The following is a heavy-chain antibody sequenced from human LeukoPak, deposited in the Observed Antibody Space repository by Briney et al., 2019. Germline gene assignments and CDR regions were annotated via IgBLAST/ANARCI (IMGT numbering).Heavy chain of an antibody. Sequence: GGSLRLSCAASGFTFSSYAMHWVRQAPGKGLEWVAVISYDGSNKYYADSVKGRFTISRGNSKNTLYLQMNSLRAEDTAVYYCARDWKNVVVPAASPFWFDPWGQGTLVTVSS. CDR2: ISYDGSNK. V-gene: IGHV3-30-3*01. CDR1: GFTFSSYA. CDR3: ARDWKNVVVPAASPFWFDP. J-gene: IGHJ5*02. D-gene: IGHD2-2*01.